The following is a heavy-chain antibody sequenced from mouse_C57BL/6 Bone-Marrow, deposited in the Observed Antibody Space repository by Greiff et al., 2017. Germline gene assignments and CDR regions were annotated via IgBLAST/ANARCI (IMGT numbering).Heavy chain of an antibody. CDR2: ISGGGGNT. D-gene: IGHD1-1*01. J-gene: IGHJ3*01. V-gene: IGHV5-9*01. Sequence: EVMLVESGGGLVKPGGSLKLSCAASGFTFSSYTMSWVRQTPEKRLEWVATISGGGGNTYYPDSVKGRFTISRDNAKNTLYLQMSSLRSEDTALYYCARLRAWFAYWGQGTLVTVSA. CDR1: GFTFSSYT. CDR3: ARLRAWFAY.